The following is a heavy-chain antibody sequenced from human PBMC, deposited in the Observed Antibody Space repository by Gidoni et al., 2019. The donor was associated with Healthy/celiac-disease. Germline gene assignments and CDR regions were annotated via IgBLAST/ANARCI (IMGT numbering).Heavy chain of an antibody. CDR2: IYYSGST. Sequence: QVQLQESGPGLVKPSQTLSLTCTVSGGSISSGGYYWSWIRQHPGKGLEWIGYIYYSGSTYYNPSLKSRVTISVDTSKNQFSLKLSSVTAADTAVYYCARADGYCSGGSCYYPFYYYYGMDVWGQGTTVTVSS. D-gene: IGHD2-15*01. CDR3: ARADGYCSGGSCYYPFYYYYGMDV. V-gene: IGHV4-31*03. CDR1: GGSISSGGYY. J-gene: IGHJ6*02.